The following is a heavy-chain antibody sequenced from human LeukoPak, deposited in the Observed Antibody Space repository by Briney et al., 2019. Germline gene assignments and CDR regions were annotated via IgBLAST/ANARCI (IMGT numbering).Heavy chain of an antibody. D-gene: IGHD3-10*01. Sequence: ASVKVSCKASGYTFTGYYMHWVRQAPGQGLEWMGWINPNSGGTNYAQKFQGRVTMTRDMSISTAYVELSRLRSDDTAVYYCARGGSGTYYNHFDYWGQGALVTVSS. V-gene: IGHV1-2*02. J-gene: IGHJ4*02. CDR3: ARGGSGTYYNHFDY. CDR2: INPNSGGT. CDR1: GYTFTGYY.